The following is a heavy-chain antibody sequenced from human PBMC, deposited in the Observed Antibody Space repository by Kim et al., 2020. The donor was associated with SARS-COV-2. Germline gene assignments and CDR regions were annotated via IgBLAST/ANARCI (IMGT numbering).Heavy chain of an antibody. V-gene: IGHV1-18*01. CDR3: ARILYGDYDDLSGDH. CDR2: ITAYNAIA. J-gene: IGHJ4*02. CDR1: GYPFTQYG. D-gene: IGHD4-17*01. Sequence: ASVKVSCRASGYPFTQYGITWVRQAAGQGLEWMGWITAYNAIAHYPPSLQGRVSMTIDPFTDTAYMELTRLTSDDTGVYYCARILYGDYDDLSGDHWGQG.